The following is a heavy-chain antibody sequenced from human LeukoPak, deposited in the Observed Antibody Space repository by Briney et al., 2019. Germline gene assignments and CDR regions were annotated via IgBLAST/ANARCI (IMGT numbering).Heavy chain of an antibody. V-gene: IGHV3-23*01. Sequence: GGSLRLSCAASGFIFSSYAMSWVRQPPGKGLEWVSSISGSGGSTYYADSVKGRFTISRDNSKNTLYLQMNSLRAEDTAVYYCAKEGDHYDSRDSGAFDIWGQGTRVTVSS. D-gene: IGHD3-22*01. CDR3: AKEGDHYDSRDSGAFDI. J-gene: IGHJ3*02. CDR2: ISGSGGST. CDR1: GFIFSSYA.